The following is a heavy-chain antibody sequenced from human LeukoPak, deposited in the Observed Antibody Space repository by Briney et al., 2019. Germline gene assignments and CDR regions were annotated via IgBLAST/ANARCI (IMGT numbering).Heavy chain of an antibody. D-gene: IGHD5-18*01. V-gene: IGHV3-23*01. Sequence: PGGSLRLSCAASGFTFSNYAMSWVRQSPGKGLEWVSGITGSGGSTYYADSVKGRFTISRDNSKNTMYLQMNSLRAEDTAVYYCAKRIQSAMAMGYWGQGTLVTVSS. CDR2: ITGSGGST. J-gene: IGHJ4*02. CDR1: GFTFSNYA. CDR3: AKRIQSAMAMGY.